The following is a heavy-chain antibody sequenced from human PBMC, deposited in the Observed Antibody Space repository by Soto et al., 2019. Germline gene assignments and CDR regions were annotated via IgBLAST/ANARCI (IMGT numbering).Heavy chain of an antibody. CDR2: ISSSSSYI. Sequence: LRLSCAASGFTFSSYSMNWVRQAPGKGLEWVSSISSSSSYIYYADSVKGRFTISRDNAKNSLYLQMNSLRAEDTAVYYCARESEDLTSNFGYWGQGTLVTVSS. CDR1: GFTFSSYS. V-gene: IGHV3-21*01. CDR3: ARESEDLTSNFGY. J-gene: IGHJ4*02.